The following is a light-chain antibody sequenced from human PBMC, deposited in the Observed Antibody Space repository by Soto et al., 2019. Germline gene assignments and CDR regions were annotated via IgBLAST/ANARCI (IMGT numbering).Light chain of an antibody. CDR2: WAS. V-gene: IGKV4-1*01. J-gene: IGKJ4*01. CDR3: QQYYSTPPT. Sequence: DIVMTQSPDSLAVSLGERATINCKSSQSVLYSSNNKNYLAWYQPKPGQPPQLLIYWASTRGSGVPDRFSGTGSGTDFTLTISSLQAEDVAVYYCQQYYSTPPTFGGGTKVEIK. CDR1: QSVLYSSNNKNY.